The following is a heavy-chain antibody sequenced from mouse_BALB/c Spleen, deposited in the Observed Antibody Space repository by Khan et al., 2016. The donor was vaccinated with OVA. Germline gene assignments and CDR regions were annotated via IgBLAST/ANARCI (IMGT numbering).Heavy chain of an antibody. J-gene: IGHJ3*01. CDR1: GYTFTSYW. V-gene: IGHV1-7*01. CDR3: ANHGSSSAWLTY. Sequence: QVRLQQSGAELAKPGASVKMSCKASGYTFTSYWMHWVEQRPGQGLEWIGYINPSTGYTEYNQRFKDKATLTADKSSSTAYMQLSSLTSEESAVYYCANHGSSSAWLTYWGQGTLVTGSA. D-gene: IGHD1-1*01. CDR2: INPSTGYT.